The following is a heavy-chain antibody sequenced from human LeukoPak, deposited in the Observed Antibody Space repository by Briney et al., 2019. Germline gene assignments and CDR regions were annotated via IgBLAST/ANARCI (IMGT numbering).Heavy chain of an antibody. J-gene: IGHJ4*02. D-gene: IGHD1-26*01. CDR1: GYTFTSYD. CDR3: ARGWDGEEMQEEVDY. CDR2: MNPNSGNT. V-gene: IGHV1-8*01. Sequence: GAXVKVSCKASGYTFTSYDINWVRQAAGQGVEGMGWMNPNSGNTVYAQKFEGRVTMTRNTSISTAYMDLSSLTSEATAVYYCARGWDGEEMQEEVDYWGQGTLVTVSS.